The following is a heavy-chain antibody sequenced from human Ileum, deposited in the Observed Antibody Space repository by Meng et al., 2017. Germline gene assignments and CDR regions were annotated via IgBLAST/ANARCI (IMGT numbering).Heavy chain of an antibody. V-gene: IGHV3-7*01. CDR2: IEQDGSEK. D-gene: IGHD6-19*01. Sequence: GESLKISCATSGFTFESFWMTWVRQAPGKGLEWVANIEQDGSEKYYVDSVKGRLTISRDNTKKLVYLEMNSLRAEDAGIYYCARGGLVRMNYYYGMDVWGQGTTVTVSS. CDR1: GFTFESFW. J-gene: IGHJ6*02. CDR3: ARGGLVRMNYYYGMDV.